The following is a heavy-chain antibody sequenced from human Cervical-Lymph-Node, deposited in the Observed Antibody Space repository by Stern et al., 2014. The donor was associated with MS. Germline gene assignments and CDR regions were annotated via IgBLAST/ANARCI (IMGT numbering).Heavy chain of an antibody. CDR1: GGNSSKFP. J-gene: IGHJ5*02. CDR3: ALSSETSDRWYSLGYDL. Sequence: QMVQSGAEVTKPRSSEKVSCKASGGNSSKFPSSWVRQAPGQGLECMGGNSPVFGPPPSAQEFRGRSTITADVSTSTVYMELSSLRSDNTAVYYCALSSETSDRWYSLGYDLWDQGPMVTVSS. D-gene: IGHD6-13*01. CDR2: NSPVFGPP. V-gene: IGHV1-69*01.